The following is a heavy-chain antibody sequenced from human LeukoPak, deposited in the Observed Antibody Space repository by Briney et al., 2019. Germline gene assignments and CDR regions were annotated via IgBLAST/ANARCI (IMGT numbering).Heavy chain of an antibody. V-gene: IGHV4-59*12. CDR2: IYHSGTT. J-gene: IGHJ3*02. Sequence: SETLSLTCTVSGGSISSYYWSWIRQPPGKGLEWIGYIYHSGTTYYNPSLKSRITISVDRSKNQFSLKLSSVTAADTAVYYCARGLWFGELFPLAFDIWGQGTMVTVSS. D-gene: IGHD3-10*01. CDR1: GGSISSYY. CDR3: ARGLWFGELFPLAFDI.